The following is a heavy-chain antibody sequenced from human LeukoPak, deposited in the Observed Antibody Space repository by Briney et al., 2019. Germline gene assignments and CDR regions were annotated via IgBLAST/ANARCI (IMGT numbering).Heavy chain of an antibody. V-gene: IGHV4-59*01. CDR3: ARGSDWDSSSST. Sequence: SETPSLTCTVSGGSISSYYWSWIRQPPGKGLEWIGYIYYSGSTNYNPSLKSRVTISVDTSKNQFSLKLSSVTAADTAVYYCARGSDWDSSSSTWGQGTLVTVSS. D-gene: IGHD6-6*01. CDR1: GGSISSYY. CDR2: IYYSGST. J-gene: IGHJ5*02.